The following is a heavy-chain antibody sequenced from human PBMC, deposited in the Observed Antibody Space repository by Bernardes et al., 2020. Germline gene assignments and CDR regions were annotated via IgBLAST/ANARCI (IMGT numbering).Heavy chain of an antibody. CDR1: GGSFSGYY. V-gene: IGHV4-34*01. Sequence: SETLSLTCAVYGGSFSGYYWSWIRQPPGKGLEWIGEINHRGSTNYNPSLKSRVTISVDTSKNQFPLKLSSVTAADTAVYYCARGRNYYGSGSLKDWGQGTLVTVSS. D-gene: IGHD3-10*01. J-gene: IGHJ4*02. CDR3: ARGRNYYGSGSLKD. CDR2: INHRGST.